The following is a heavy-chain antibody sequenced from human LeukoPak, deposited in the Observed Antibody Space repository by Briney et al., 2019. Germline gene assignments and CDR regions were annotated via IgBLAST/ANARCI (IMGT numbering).Heavy chain of an antibody. CDR2: IYHSGNT. Sequence: SETLSLTCTVSGGSISSYYWSWIRQPPGKGLEWIGYIYHSGNTYYNPSLKSRVTISVDTSKNQFSLKLSSVTAADTAVYYCARYYGTLFDYWGQGTLATVSS. CDR1: GGSISSYY. CDR3: ARYYGTLFDY. J-gene: IGHJ4*02. V-gene: IGHV4-30-4*01. D-gene: IGHD4-17*01.